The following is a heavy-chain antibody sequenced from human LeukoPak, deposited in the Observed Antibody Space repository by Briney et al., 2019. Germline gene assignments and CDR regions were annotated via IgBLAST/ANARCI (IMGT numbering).Heavy chain of an antibody. J-gene: IGHJ4*02. CDR1: GFTFSSYG. D-gene: IGHD3-22*01. CDR2: IRYDGSNK. V-gene: IGHV3-30*02. CDR3: AKGIYDSSGYYFGIFDY. Sequence: GGSLRLSCAASGFTFSSYGMHWVRQAPGKGLEWVAFIRYDGSNKYYADSVKGRFTISRDNSKNTLYLQMNSLRAEDTAVYYCAKGIYDSSGYYFGIFDYWGQGTLVTVSS.